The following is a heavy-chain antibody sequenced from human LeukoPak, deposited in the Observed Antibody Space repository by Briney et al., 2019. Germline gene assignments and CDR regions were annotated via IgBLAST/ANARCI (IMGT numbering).Heavy chain of an antibody. V-gene: IGHV4-39*01. CDR2: IYYSGST. D-gene: IGHD1-26*01. Sequence: SSETLSLTCTVSGGSISSSSYYWGWIRQPPGKGLEWIGSIYYSGSTYYNPSLKSRVTISVDTSKNQFSLKLSSVTAADTAVYYCARLRGSYYNRYFDYWGQGTLVTVSS. J-gene: IGHJ4*02. CDR3: ARLRGSYYNRYFDY. CDR1: GGSISSSSYY.